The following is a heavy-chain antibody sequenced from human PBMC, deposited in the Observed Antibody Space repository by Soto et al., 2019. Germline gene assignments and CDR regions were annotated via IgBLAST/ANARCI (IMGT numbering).Heavy chain of an antibody. Sequence: SLTCTVSGGSISSYYWSWIRQPPGKGLEWIGYIYYSGSTNYNPSLKSRVTISVDTSKNQFSLKLSSVTAADTAVYYCASGYLFYGMDVWGQGTTVTVSS. D-gene: IGHD5-18*01. V-gene: IGHV4-59*01. CDR3: ASGYLFYGMDV. CDR1: GGSISSYY. J-gene: IGHJ6*02. CDR2: IYYSGST.